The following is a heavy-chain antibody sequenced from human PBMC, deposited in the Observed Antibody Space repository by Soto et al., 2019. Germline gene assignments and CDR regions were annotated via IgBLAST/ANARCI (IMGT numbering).Heavy chain of an antibody. J-gene: IGHJ6*02. CDR3: ARGRGIGGYDQYAYYYYGMDV. D-gene: IGHD5-12*01. CDR1: GFTFSSYA. V-gene: IGHV3-30-3*01. Sequence: VGSLRLSCAASGFTFSSYAMHWVRQAPGKGLEWVAVISYDGSNKYYADSVKGRFTISRDNSKNTLYLQMNSLRAEDTAVYYCARGRGIGGYDQYAYYYYGMDVWGQGTTVTVSS. CDR2: ISYDGSNK.